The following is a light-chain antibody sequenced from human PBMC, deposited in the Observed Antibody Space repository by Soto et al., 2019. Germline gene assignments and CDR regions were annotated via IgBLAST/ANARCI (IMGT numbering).Light chain of an antibody. Sequence: QSVLTQPPSASGTPGQTVTISCSGSSSNIGSNTVNWYQQLPRTAPKLLIYTNNQRPSGVPDRCSGSKSGTSASLAISGLQSEDEAEYYCAVWDDSRVVFGGGTKVTVL. CDR1: SSNIGSNT. V-gene: IGLV1-44*01. CDR2: TNN. CDR3: AVWDDSRVV. J-gene: IGLJ2*01.